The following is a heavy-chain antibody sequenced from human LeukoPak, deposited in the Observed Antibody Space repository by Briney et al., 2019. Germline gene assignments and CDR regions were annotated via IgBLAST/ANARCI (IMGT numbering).Heavy chain of an antibody. CDR1: GYSFTTYW. V-gene: IGHV5-51*01. Sequence: PGESLKISCKGSGYSFTTYWIGWVRQMPGKGLGWMGIIFPGDSDTRYSPSFQGQVTISADKSISTAYLQWRSLKASDTAMYYCARSGVPGAMTWFDPWGQGTLVTVSS. CDR3: ARSGVPGAMTWFDP. D-gene: IGHD2-2*01. CDR2: IFPGDSDT. J-gene: IGHJ5*02.